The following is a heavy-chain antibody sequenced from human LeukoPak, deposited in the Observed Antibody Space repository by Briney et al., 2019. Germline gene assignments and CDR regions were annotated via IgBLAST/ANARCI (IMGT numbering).Heavy chain of an antibody. D-gene: IGHD4-23*01. CDR1: GYSFSNYW. J-gene: IGHJ2*01. CDR3: ARRVVNNRNWYFNL. V-gene: IGHV5-51*01. CDR2: IYPGDSDT. Sequence: GESLKISCKGCGYSFSNYWIGWVRQMPGKGLEWMGFIYPGDSDTKYSPSFQGQVTLLADKSISTAYLQWSSLKASDTAMYYCARRVVNNRNWYFNLWGRGTLVTVSS.